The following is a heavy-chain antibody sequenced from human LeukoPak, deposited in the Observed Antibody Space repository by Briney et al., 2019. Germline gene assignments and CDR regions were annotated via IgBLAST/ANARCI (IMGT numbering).Heavy chain of an antibody. CDR2: INAGNGNT. Sequence: ASVKVSCKASGYTFTSYAMHWVRQAPGQRLEWTGWINAGNGNTKYSQKFQGRVTITRDTSASTAYMELSSLRSEDTAVYYCARPPGGSKDYYFDYWGQGTLVTVSS. CDR3: ARPPGGSKDYYFDY. D-gene: IGHD3-16*01. V-gene: IGHV1-3*01. CDR1: GYTFTSYA. J-gene: IGHJ4*02.